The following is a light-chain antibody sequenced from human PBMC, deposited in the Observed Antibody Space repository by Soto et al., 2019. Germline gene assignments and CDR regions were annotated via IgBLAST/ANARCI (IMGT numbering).Light chain of an antibody. CDR3: QQYNNYFWA. CDR2: KAS. V-gene: IGKV1-5*03. J-gene: IGKJ1*01. CDR1: QNINTW. Sequence: DMQMNQYANSVAASVGDRVTITCRASQNINTWLAWYQQKPGKAPKLLILKASSLESGVPSRFSGSGSGTEFTLTISSLQPDDLATYYCQQYNNYFWAFGQGTKVDIK.